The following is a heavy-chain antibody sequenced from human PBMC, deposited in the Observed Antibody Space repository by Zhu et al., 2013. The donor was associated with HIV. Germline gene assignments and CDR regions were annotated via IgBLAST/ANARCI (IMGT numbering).Heavy chain of an antibody. CDR2: ISAYNGNT. Sequence: QVQLVQSGAEVKKPGASVKVSCKASGYTFTSYGISWVRQAPGQGLEWMGWISAYNGNTNYAQKLQGRVTMTTDTSTSTAYMELRSLRSDDTAVYYCARESPVDTNYYYYGMDVRGQGTTVTVSS. CDR1: GYTFTSYG. V-gene: IGHV1-18*01. D-gene: IGHD5-18*01. J-gene: IGHJ6*02. CDR3: ARESPVDTNYYYYGMDV.